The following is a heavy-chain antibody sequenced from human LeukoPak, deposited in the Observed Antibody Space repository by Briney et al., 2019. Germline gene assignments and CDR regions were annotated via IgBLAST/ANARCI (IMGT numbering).Heavy chain of an antibody. V-gene: IGHV3-21*01. CDR2: ITSAGGYK. J-gene: IGHJ6*03. CDR1: GFTFSYYS. D-gene: IGHD2-2*01. CDR3: ATSGGFVLPNAITGNWYMDV. Sequence: GGSLRLSCGAPGFTFSYYSMNWVRQAPGKGLAWVASITSAGGYKYYADSVKGRFTISRDNAQNSLFLQMNSLRAEDTAVYFCATSGGFVLPNAITGNWYMDVWGRGTSVTVSS.